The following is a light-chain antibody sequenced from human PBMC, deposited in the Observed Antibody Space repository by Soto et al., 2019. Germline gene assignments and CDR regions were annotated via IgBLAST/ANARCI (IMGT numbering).Light chain of an antibody. CDR2: GAS. J-gene: IGKJ5*01. CDR3: QQYNDWPIT. V-gene: IGKV3-15*01. CDR1: QSVRSH. Sequence: EIVMTQSPATLSVSPGGRATLSCRASQSVRSHLAWYQQKPGQAPRLLIYGASTRATGVPARFSGSGSGTEFTLTISSLQSEDFAVYYCQQYNDWPITFGQGTRLEIK.